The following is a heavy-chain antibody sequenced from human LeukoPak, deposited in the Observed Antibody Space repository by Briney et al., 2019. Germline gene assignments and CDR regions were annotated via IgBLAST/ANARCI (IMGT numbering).Heavy chain of an antibody. CDR1: GFTFCSYG. V-gene: IGHV3-30*02. Sequence: GGSLRLSCAASGFTFCSYGMHWVRQAPGKGLEWVAFIRYDGSNKYYADSVKGRFTISRDNSKNTLYLQMNSLRAEDTAVYYCAKIRSNLGYCSSTSCRGDAFDIWGQGTMVTVSS. CDR3: AKIRSNLGYCSSTSCRGDAFDI. D-gene: IGHD2-2*01. J-gene: IGHJ3*02. CDR2: IRYDGSNK.